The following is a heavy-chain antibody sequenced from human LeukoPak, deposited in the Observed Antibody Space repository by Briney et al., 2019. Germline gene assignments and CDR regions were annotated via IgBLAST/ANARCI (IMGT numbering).Heavy chain of an antibody. J-gene: IGHJ4*02. D-gene: IGHD3-16*02. CDR1: GYTFTSYG. V-gene: IGHV1-18*01. CDR3: AGESHYDYVWGSYRYTLTY. CDR2: ISAYNGNT. Sequence: ASVKVSCKASGYTFTSYGISWVRQAPGQGLEWMGWISAYNGNTNYAQKLQGRVTMTTDTSTSTAYMELRSLRSDDTAVYYCAGESHYDYVWGSYRYTLTYWGQGTLVTVSS.